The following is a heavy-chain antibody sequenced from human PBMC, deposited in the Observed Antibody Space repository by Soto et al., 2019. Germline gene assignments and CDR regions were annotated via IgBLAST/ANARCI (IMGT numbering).Heavy chain of an antibody. D-gene: IGHD6-19*01. CDR1: GGTFSSYA. CDR3: ARASYQGSRGCHHPYYGMDV. J-gene: IGHJ6*02. V-gene: IGHV1-69*01. Sequence: QVQLVQSGAEVKKPGSSVKVSCKASGGTFSSYAISWVRQAPGQGLEWMGRIIPIFGTANYAQKFKGRGKITADGSTSTGYMALSSVRSEDTALYYGARASYQGSRGCHHPYYGMDVWGQGTTVTVSS. CDR2: IIPIFGTA.